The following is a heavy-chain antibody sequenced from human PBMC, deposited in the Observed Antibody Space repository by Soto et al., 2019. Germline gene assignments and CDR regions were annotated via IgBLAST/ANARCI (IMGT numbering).Heavy chain of an antibody. Sequence: QVHLVQSGTEVKKPGASVRASCKVSGWTFPAYYIHWVRQAPGQGLEWMGWINPDNGATKSAQKVQGRVTMTRETSITTVYMYISSLRAADTAVYFCARDPRGGRYYETVGYYYKGGNWCDPWGQGTLVTVSS. V-gene: IGHV1-2*02. D-gene: IGHD3-22*01. J-gene: IGHJ5*02. CDR1: GWTFPAYY. CDR3: ARDPRGGRYYETVGYYYKGGNWCDP. CDR2: INPDNGAT.